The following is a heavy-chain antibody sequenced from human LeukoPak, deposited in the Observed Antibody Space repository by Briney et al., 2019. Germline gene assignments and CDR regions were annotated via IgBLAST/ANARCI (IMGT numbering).Heavy chain of an antibody. CDR2: IYTSGST. Sequence: SETLSLTCTVSGGSISSYYWSWIRQPAGKGLEWIGRIYTSGSTNYNPSLKSRVTMLVDTSKNQFSLKLSSVTAADTAVYYCARETPITIFGVVIIGGYDSWFDPWGQGTLVTVSS. J-gene: IGHJ5*02. D-gene: IGHD3-3*01. CDR3: ARETPITIFGVVIIGGYDSWFDP. CDR1: GGSISSYY. V-gene: IGHV4-4*07.